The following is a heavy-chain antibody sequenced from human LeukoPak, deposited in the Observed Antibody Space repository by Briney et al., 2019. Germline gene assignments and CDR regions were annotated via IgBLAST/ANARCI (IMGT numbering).Heavy chain of an antibody. CDR3: ARGPQRIFWSARDYYYMDV. J-gene: IGHJ6*03. CDR1: GYAFTSYY. D-gene: IGHD3-3*01. V-gene: IGHV1-46*01. CDR2: INPSGGST. Sequence: ASVKVSCRASGYAFTSYYMHWVRQAPGQGLEWMGIINPSGGSTSYAQKFQGRVTMTRDTSTSTVYMELSSLRSEDTAVYYCARGPQRIFWSARDYYYMDVWGKGTTVTVSS.